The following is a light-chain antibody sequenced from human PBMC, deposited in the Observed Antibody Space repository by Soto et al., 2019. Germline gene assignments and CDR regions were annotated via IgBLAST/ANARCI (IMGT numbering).Light chain of an antibody. J-gene: IGKJ1*01. V-gene: IGKV3-15*01. CDR2: RAS. CDR3: QHYNNWPPWT. CDR1: QSISSN. Sequence: EIVMTQSPATLSVSPGERATLSCRASQSISSNLAWYQQKPGQAPRLLIYRASIRATGIPARFSGSGSGTEFTLTISSLQFEDFAVYYCQHYNNWPPWTFGQGTKVEIK.